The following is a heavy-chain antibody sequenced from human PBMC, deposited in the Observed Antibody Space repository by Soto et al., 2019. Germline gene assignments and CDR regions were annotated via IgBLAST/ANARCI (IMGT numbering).Heavy chain of an antibody. D-gene: IGHD3-22*01. V-gene: IGHV3-33*01. CDR1: GFTFSSYG. J-gene: IGHJ3*02. CDR2: IWYDGSNK. Sequence: GGSLRLSCAASGFTFSSYGMHWVRQAPGKGLEWVAVIWYDGSNKYYADSVKGRFTISRDNSKNTLYLQMNSLRAEDTTVFSCGRVDFDSSGYYDAFNIWGQGKMVTVSS. CDR3: GRVDFDSSGYYDAFNI.